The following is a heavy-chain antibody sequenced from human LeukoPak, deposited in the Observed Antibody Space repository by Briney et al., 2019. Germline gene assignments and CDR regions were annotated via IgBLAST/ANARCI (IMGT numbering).Heavy chain of an antibody. D-gene: IGHD3/OR15-3a*01. CDR1: GFTFTNYA. J-gene: IGHJ3*02. CDR2: GGSGGGT. V-gene: IGHV3-23*01. Sequence: PGGSLRPSCAASGFTFTNYAVSWVRQAPGKGLEWVSAGGSGGGTYYADSVKGRFTISRDNSENTLSLQMNSLRVEDTAVYYCASRTWTGAGYYAFDIWGQGTMVTVSS. CDR3: ASRTWTGAGYYAFDI.